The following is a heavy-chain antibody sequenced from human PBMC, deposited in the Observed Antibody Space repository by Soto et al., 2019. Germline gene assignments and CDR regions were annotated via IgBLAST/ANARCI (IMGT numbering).Heavy chain of an antibody. J-gene: IGHJ4*02. CDR1: GYTFTSYY. CDR3: ARDLGPPRIMFDSTSYYFDY. V-gene: IGHV1-46*01. CDR2: INPSGGST. Sequence: ASVKVSCKASGYTFTSYYMHWVRQAPGQGLEWMGIINPSGGSTTYAQKFQGRVTMTRDTSTSTVYMELSSLRSEDTAVYYCARDLGPPRIMFDSTSYYFDYWGQGTLVTVSS. D-gene: IGHD3-22*01.